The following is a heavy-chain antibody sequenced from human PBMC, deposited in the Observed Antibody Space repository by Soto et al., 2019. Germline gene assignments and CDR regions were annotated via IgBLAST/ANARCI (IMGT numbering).Heavy chain of an antibody. D-gene: IGHD2-21*01. Sequence: PSETLSLTCTVSGDSIGSGNKYWSWIRQAPGKGLEWIGYIFSSGTTYYNPSLKSRLTMSLDTSQNQFSLNLNSVTAAATAVYFCASVPSPCDLYYAMDVWGQGSTVTVAS. V-gene: IGHV4-30-4*02. J-gene: IGHJ6*02. CDR3: ASVPSPCDLYYAMDV. CDR2: IFSSGTT. CDR1: GDSIGSGNKY.